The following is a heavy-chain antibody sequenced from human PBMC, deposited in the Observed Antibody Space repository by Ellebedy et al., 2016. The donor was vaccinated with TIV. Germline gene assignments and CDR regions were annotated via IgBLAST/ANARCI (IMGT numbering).Heavy chain of an antibody. CDR1: GFTFVSYD. Sequence: AASVKVSCKASGFTFVSYDIQWVRQAPGQRLEWLGWINVGNANTRYSQKFQGRVTITRDTSASTAYMELTSLTSEATAIYYCARARGFSYFDFWGQGTLVTVSS. J-gene: IGHJ4*02. CDR2: INVGNANT. V-gene: IGHV1-3*01. CDR3: ARARGFSYFDF.